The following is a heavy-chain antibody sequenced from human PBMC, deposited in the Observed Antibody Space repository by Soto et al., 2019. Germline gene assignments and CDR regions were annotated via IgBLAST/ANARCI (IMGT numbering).Heavy chain of an antibody. CDR2: VSYDGSNK. CDR1: GFTFDTCG. V-gene: IGHV3-30*18. Sequence: LRLSCAASGFTFDTCGMHWVRQAPGRGLEWVAIVSYDGSNKQYSESVKGRFTISRDNSNNTLYLQMDSLRPEDTAVYYCAKGANYYDSNGFYLFNFWGQGTPVTVSS. J-gene: IGHJ4*02. CDR3: AKGANYYDSNGFYLFNF. D-gene: IGHD3-22*01.